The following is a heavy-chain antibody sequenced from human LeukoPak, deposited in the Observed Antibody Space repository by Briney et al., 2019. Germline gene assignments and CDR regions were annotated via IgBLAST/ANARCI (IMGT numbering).Heavy chain of an antibody. CDR3: ARHVTTASAARGFDI. J-gene: IGHJ3*02. Sequence: GESLKISCKGSGYSFTSYWVAWVRQMPGKGLEWMGIIYPRDSDTRYSPSFQGQVTISADKSINTAYLQWSGLKAPDTAVYYCARHVTTASAARGFDIWGQGTMVTVSS. D-gene: IGHD1-14*01. CDR2: IYPRDSDT. CDR1: GYSFTSYW. V-gene: IGHV5-51*01.